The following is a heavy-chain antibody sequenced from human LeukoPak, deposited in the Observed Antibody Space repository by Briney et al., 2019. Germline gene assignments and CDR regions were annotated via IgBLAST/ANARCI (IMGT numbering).Heavy chain of an antibody. Sequence: SETLSLTCTVSGGSISSYDWSWIRQPAGKGLEWIGRTYTSGSTNYNPSLKSRVTISVDTSKNQFSLKLSSVTAADTAVYYCARGGVVGATIDYWGQGTLVTVSS. J-gene: IGHJ4*02. CDR1: GGSISSYD. D-gene: IGHD1-26*01. V-gene: IGHV4-4*07. CDR3: ARGGVVGATIDY. CDR2: TYTSGST.